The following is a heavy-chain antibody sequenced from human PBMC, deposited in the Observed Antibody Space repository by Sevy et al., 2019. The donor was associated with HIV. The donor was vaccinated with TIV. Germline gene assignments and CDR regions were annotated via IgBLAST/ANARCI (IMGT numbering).Heavy chain of an antibody. CDR2: ISGSGGRT. CDR1: GFTFSSYA. V-gene: IGHV3-23*01. J-gene: IGHJ4*02. D-gene: IGHD3-10*01. CDR3: AKPTSYVYGSSSDPLPSSRNDY. Sequence: GGSLRLSCTASGFTFSSYAMSWVRQAPGKGLEWVSAISGSGGRTYYADSVKGRFTISRVNSKNTPNLQMNSLRAEDTAIYYCAKPTSYVYGSSSDPLPSSRNDYWGQGTLVTVSS.